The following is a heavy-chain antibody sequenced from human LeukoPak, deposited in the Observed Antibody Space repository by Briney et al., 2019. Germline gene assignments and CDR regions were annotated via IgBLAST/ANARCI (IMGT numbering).Heavy chain of an antibody. CDR2: ISGSGGST. J-gene: IGHJ4*02. D-gene: IGHD4-17*01. Sequence: GGSLRLSCAASGFSFSSYAMSWVRQVPGMGLEWVSVISGSGGSTYYADSVKGRFTISRDNSKNTLYLQMNSLRAEDTAVYYCAKGHVAVTTAFHDYWGQGTLVTVSS. CDR3: AKGHVAVTTAFHDY. V-gene: IGHV3-23*01. CDR1: GFSFSSYA.